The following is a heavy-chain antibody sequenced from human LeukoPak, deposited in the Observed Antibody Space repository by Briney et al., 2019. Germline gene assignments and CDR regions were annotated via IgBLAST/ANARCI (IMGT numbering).Heavy chain of an antibody. CDR1: GFTFSSYA. Sequence: PGGSLRLSCAASGFTFSSYALSWVRQALGKGLEWVSAISGSGGSTYYADSVKGRFTISRDNSKNTLYLQMKSMREECEAVYYCASSSPGIVATPGENWFDPWGQGTLVTVSS. CDR3: ASSSPGIVATPGENWFDP. D-gene: IGHD5-12*01. V-gene: IGHV3-23*01. J-gene: IGHJ5*02. CDR2: ISGSGGST.